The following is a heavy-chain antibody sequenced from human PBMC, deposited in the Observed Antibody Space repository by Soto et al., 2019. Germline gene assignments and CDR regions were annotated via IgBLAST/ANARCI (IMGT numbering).Heavy chain of an antibody. D-gene: IGHD2-15*01. Sequence: PSETLSLTCIVSGGSINSDGYSWSWIRQPPGKGLEWIGYIYNSGNTYYDPSLKSRVTVSIDRSKNQFSLKLSSVTAADTAVYYCAKGRYCSGGICYGDAFDIWGQGTMVTVSS. J-gene: IGHJ3*02. CDR3: AKGRYCSGGICYGDAFDI. V-gene: IGHV4-30-2*01. CDR1: GGSINSDGYS. CDR2: IYNSGNT.